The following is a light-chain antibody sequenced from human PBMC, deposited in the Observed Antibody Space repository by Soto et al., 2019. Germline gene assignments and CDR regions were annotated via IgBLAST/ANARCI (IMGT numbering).Light chain of an antibody. Sequence: QSVLTQPPSASGTPGQRVTISCSGSSSNIGYNYVYWYQQIPGTAPKIVIHTNDQRPSGVPDRFSGSKSGTSASLAISGLRSEDEAIYYCATWDDSLSGPIFGGGTKLTVL. CDR1: SSNIGYNY. J-gene: IGLJ2*01. V-gene: IGLV1-47*02. CDR3: ATWDDSLSGPI. CDR2: TND.